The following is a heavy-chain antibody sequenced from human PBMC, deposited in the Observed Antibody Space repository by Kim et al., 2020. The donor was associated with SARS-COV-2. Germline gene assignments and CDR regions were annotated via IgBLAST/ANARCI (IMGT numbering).Heavy chain of an antibody. D-gene: IGHD3-22*01. CDR3: DRGPKGRSDYYGTFDY. J-gene: IGHJ4*02. Sequence: SGKGRFTISSDDSKNSMHLQMNGLKTEDTAVYYCDRGPKGRSDYYGTFDYWGQGTLVTVSS. V-gene: IGHV3-72*01.